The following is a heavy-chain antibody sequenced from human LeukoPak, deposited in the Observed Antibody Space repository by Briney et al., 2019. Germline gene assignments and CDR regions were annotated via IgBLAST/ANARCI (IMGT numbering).Heavy chain of an antibody. CDR3: ARDISGSQGGAFDI. V-gene: IGHV3-21*01. CDR1: GFTFSDYY. J-gene: IGHJ3*02. D-gene: IGHD6-19*01. Sequence: GGSLRLSCAASGFTFSDYYMNWVRQAPGKGLEWVSSISSSSSYIYYADSVKGRFTISRDNARNSLFLQMNSLRVEDTAVFYCARDISGSQGGAFDIWGQGTMVTVSS. CDR2: ISSSSSYI.